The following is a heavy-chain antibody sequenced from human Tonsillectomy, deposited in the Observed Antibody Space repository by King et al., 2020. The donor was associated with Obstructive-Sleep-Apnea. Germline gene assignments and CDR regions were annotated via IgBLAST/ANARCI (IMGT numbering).Heavy chain of an antibody. D-gene: IGHD3-10*01. V-gene: IGHV4-30-4*01. Sequence: VQLQESGPGLVRPSQTLSLTCTVSGGSISSANYYWSWIRQSPGKGLEWIGYIYYSGSTYYNPSLKSRVTISVDTSKNQFSLNLSSVTAADTAVYYCARDLVRSLDRGVSPWFAPWGQGTLVSVSS. CDR1: GGSISSANYY. J-gene: IGHJ5*02. CDR2: IYYSGST. CDR3: ARDLVRSLDRGVSPWFAP.